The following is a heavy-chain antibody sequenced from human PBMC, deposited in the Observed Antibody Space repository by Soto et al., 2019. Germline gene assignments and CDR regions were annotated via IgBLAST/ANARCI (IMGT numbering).Heavy chain of an antibody. V-gene: IGHV3-74*01. Sequence: EVQLVESGGGLVQPGGSLRLSCAVSGFTFSNYWMHWVRQAPGKGLVCVSRIKSDGSITTYADSVKGRFTISRDNAKNTLSLQMNNVRAEDTAVYYCVRASGNYFFDYWGQGTLVTVSS. CDR3: VRASGNYFFDY. D-gene: IGHD1-26*01. CDR1: GFTFSNYW. CDR2: IKSDGSIT. J-gene: IGHJ4*02.